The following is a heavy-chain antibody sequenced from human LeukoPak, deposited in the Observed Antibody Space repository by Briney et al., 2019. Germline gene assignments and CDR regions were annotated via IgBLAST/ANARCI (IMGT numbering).Heavy chain of an antibody. Sequence: PSETLSLTCTVSGGSISSYYWSWLRQPPGKGLEWIEYIYYSGSTNYNPSLKSRVTISVDTSKNQFSLKLSSVTAADTAVYYCARERSDWFDPWGQGTLVTVSS. CDR1: GGSISSYY. J-gene: IGHJ5*02. V-gene: IGHV4-59*01. CDR2: IYYSGST. CDR3: ARERSDWFDP.